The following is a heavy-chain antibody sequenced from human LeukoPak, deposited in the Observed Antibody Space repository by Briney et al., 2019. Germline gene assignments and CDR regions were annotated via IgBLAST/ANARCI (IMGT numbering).Heavy chain of an antibody. CDR1: GGTFSSYA. J-gene: IGHJ4*02. Sequence: SVKVSCKASGGTFSSYAISWVRQAPGQGLGWMGGIIPIFGTANYAQKFQGRVTITADESTSTAYMELSSLRSEDTAVYYCARGGHSSSWKLGKYHLGIWGQGTLVTVSS. CDR3: ARGGHSSSWKLGKYHLGI. V-gene: IGHV1-69*13. CDR2: IIPIFGTA. D-gene: IGHD6-13*01.